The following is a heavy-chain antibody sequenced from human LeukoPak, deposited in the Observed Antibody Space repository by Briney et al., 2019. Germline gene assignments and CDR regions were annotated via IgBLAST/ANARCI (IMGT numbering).Heavy chain of an antibody. V-gene: IGHV3-21*01. Sequence: GESLRLSCAASGFTFSSYGMHWVRQAPGKGLEWVSSISSSGSYIFYADSVKGRFTISRDNAKNSLYLQMDSLRAEDTAVYYCARNGGGAVITPVDYWGQGTLVTVSS. J-gene: IGHJ4*02. D-gene: IGHD4-23*01. CDR3: ARNGGGAVITPVDY. CDR1: GFTFSSYG. CDR2: ISSSGSYI.